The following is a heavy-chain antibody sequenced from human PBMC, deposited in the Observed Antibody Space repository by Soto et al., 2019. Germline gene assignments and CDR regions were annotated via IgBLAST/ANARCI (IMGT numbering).Heavy chain of an antibody. CDR2: INTGNGDT. CDR1: GYSFSSYA. V-gene: IGHV1-3*04. CDR3: ARGLRYGDL. D-gene: IGHD1-20*01. J-gene: IGHJ5*02. Sequence: QVQLVQSGAEEKKPGASVKVSCKASGYSFSSYAMQWVCQAPGQRLEWMGWINTGNGDTKYSQTFQGRVTITRDTSETTAYMELSSLRSEDTAVYYCARGLRYGDLWGQGTLVTVSS.